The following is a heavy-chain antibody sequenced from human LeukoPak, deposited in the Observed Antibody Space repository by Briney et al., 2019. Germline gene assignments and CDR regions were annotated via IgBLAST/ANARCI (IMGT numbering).Heavy chain of an antibody. CDR2: INCGGSVK. CDR3: VRDLYMRRDSWYDVRSFDN. D-gene: IGHD3-3*01. J-gene: IGHJ4*02. V-gene: IGHV3-74*01. CDR1: RFTFSTYW. Sequence: GGSLTLSCVACRFTFSTYWVHCPRHPRGKALVWGSHINCGGSVKSNADSVKGRYSMSRDNAKNTLYMQMSSLRAEDTAVYYCVRDLYMRRDSWYDVRSFDNWGEGTLVTVSS.